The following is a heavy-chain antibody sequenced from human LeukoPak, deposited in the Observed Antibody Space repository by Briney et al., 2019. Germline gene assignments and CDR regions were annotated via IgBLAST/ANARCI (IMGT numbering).Heavy chain of an antibody. CDR3: ARDYTSIAAGSGY. CDR2: ISSSGSTI. D-gene: IGHD6-6*01. Sequence: GGSLRLSCAASGFTCSSYEMNWVRQAPGKGLEWVSYISSSGSTIYYADSVEGRFTISRDNAKNSLYLQMNSLRAEDTAVYYCARDYTSIAAGSGYWGQGTLVTVSS. CDR1: GFTCSSYE. J-gene: IGHJ4*02. V-gene: IGHV3-48*03.